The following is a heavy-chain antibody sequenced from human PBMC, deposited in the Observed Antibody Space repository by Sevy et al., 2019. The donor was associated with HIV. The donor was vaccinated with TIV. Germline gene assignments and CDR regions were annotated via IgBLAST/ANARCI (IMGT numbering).Heavy chain of an antibody. V-gene: IGHV4-34*01. CDR3: ARGGSPKRLPLLYSGYDHMTAHFFDY. CDR2: VDHSGGT. J-gene: IGHJ4*02. D-gene: IGHD5-12*01. CDR1: GESVSSSY. Sequence: SETLSLTCAVYGESVSSSYWTWIRQPPGGGLDWVGEVDHSGGTSYNPSLKSRATVSLDTSKRQFSLKLNSVTAADTAVYFCARGGSPKRLPLLYSGYDHMTAHFFDYWGQGALVTVSS.